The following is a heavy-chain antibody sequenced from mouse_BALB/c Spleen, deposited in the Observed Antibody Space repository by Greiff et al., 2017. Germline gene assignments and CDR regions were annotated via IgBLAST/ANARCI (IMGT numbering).Heavy chain of an antibody. J-gene: IGHJ4*01. CDR1: GYSFTGYN. CDR3: ARWGKDAMDY. V-gene: IGHV1S135*01. CDR2: IDPYNGGT. D-gene: IGHD2-1*01. Sequence: VQLQQSGPELGKPGASVKISCKASGYSFTGYNMYWVKQSHRKSLEWIGYIDPYNGGTSYNQKSKGKATLTVDKSSSTAYMHLNSLTSEDSAIYYCARWGKDAMDYWGQGTSVTVSS.